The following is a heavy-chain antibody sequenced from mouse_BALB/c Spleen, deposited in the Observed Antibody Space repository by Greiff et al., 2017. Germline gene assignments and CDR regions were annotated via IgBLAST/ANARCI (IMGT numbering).Heavy chain of an antibody. CDR3: ARDRGITTVKNYFDY. D-gene: IGHD1-1*01. J-gene: IGHJ2*01. CDR1: GFSLTSYG. V-gene: IGHV2-9*02. CDR2: IWAGGST. Sequence: VKLMESGPGLVAPSQSLSITCTVSGFSLTSYGVHWVRQPPGKGLEWLGVIWAGGSTNYNSALMSRLSISKDNSKSQVFLKMNSLQTDDTAMYYCARDRGITTVKNYFDYWGQGTTLTVSS.